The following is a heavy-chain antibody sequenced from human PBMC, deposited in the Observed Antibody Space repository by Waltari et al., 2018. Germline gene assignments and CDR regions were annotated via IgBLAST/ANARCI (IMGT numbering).Heavy chain of an antibody. CDR1: GGSISSAPYS. D-gene: IGHD6-13*01. J-gene: IGHJ5*02. Sequence: QLQLQESGPRLVKPSETLSLACAVSGGSISSAPYSWAWVRQPPGKGLEWIGTMYDSESAYSNSFLKSRGTISGETAKNQISLKVTSMTAADTAVYYCARHNRRPLGVGWFDPWGQGTLVTVSS. CDR3: ARHNRRPLGVGWFDP. V-gene: IGHV4-39*01. CDR2: MYDSESA.